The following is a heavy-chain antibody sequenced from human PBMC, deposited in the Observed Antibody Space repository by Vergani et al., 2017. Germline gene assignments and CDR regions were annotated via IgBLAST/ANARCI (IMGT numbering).Heavy chain of an antibody. J-gene: IGHJ4*02. CDR3: AKEQTYYYDSSGFDY. CDR2: ISSSSSYT. D-gene: IGHD3-22*01. CDR1: GFTFSDYY. V-gene: IGHV3-11*06. Sequence: QVQLVESGGGLVKPGGSLRLSCAASGFTFSDYYMSWIRQAPGKGLEWVSYISSSSSYTNYADSVKGRFTISRDNAKNSLYLQMNSLRAEDTAVYYCAKEQTYYYDSSGFDYWGQGTLVTVSS.